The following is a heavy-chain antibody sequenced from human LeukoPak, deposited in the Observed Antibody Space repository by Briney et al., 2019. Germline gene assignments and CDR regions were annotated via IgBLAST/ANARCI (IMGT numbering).Heavy chain of an antibody. D-gene: IGHD2-15*01. CDR1: GYTLTELS. V-gene: IGHV1-24*01. CDR2: FDPEDGET. CDR3: ATPRDCSGGSCYLSYFDY. J-gene: IGHJ4*02. Sequence: ASVKVSCKVSGYTLTELSMHWVRQAPGKGLEWMGGFDPEDGETIYAQKFQGRVTMTEDTSTDTAYMELSSLRSEDTAVYYCATPRDCSGGSCYLSYFDYWGQGTLVTVSS.